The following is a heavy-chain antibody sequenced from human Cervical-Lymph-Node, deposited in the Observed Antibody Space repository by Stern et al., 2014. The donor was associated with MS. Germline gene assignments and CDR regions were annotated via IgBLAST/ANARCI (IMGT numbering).Heavy chain of an antibody. CDR1: GFVFRRYA. CDR2: ISYDGRDK. CDR3: AKGGSGSYLV. V-gene: IGHV3-30*04. D-gene: IGHD1-26*01. Sequence: VQLVESGGGVVQPGRSLRLSCAASGFVFRRYALHWVRQAPGKGLEWVALISYDGRDKYYTDSVKGRFTVSRDNSNNTVDLEMNSLRLEDTAVYYCAKGGSGSYLVWGQGSLVTVSS. J-gene: IGHJ4*02.